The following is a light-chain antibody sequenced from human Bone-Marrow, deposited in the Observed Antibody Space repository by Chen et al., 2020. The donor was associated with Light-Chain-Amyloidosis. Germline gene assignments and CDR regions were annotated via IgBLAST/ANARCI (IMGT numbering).Light chain of an antibody. CDR3: QSADSSGTDGVI. V-gene: IGLV3-25*03. CDR1: DLPTKY. J-gene: IGLJ2*01. CDR2: RDT. Sequence: SYELTQPPSVSVSPGQTARITCSGDDLPTKYAYWYQQKPGQAPVLVIHRDTERPSGISERFSGSISGTTATLTISGGQAEDEADYHCQSADSSGTDGVIFGGGTKLTVL.